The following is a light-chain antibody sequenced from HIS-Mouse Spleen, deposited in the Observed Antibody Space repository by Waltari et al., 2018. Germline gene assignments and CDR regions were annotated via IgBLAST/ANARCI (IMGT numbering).Light chain of an antibody. CDR3: MQALQTPFT. CDR2: LGS. CDR1: QSLLHSNGYNY. Sequence: DIVMTQSPLSLPVTPGEPVSIFCRSSQSLLHSNGYNYLDWYLQKPGQSPQLLIYLGSNRASGVPDRFSGSGSGTDFTLKISRVEAEDVGVYYCMQALQTPFTFGPGTKVDIK. V-gene: IGKV2-28*01. J-gene: IGKJ3*01.